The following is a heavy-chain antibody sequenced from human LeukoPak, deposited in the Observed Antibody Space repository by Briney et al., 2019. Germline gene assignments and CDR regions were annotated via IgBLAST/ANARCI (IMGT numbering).Heavy chain of an antibody. D-gene: IGHD4-17*01. J-gene: IGHJ3*02. CDR1: KFTFRSYE. V-gene: IGHV3-48*03. CDR2: ISNSGRTI. CDR3: AREDTVDAFDI. Sequence: GGSLRLSCAASKFTFRSYEMNWVRQAPGKGLEWLSYISNSGRTIYYADSVKGRFTISRDNAKNSLYLQMNSLRAEDTAVYHCAREDTVDAFDIWGQGTMVTVSS.